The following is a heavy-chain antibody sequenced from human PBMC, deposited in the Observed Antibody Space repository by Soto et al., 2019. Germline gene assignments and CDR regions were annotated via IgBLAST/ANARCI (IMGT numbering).Heavy chain of an antibody. CDR3: ARDPKTSGGQHWAFNYFDS. CDR1: GFSFSISP. J-gene: IGHJ4*02. V-gene: IGHV3-30-3*01. D-gene: IGHD7-27*01. CDR2: ISYDGTNK. Sequence: GGSLRLSCAASGFSFSISPMHWVRQAPGKGPEWVALISYDGTNKFYADSVKGRLTISRDNSKSTLYLQVDSLRPEDAAVYYCARDPKTSGGQHWAFNYFDSWGQGTLVTVSS.